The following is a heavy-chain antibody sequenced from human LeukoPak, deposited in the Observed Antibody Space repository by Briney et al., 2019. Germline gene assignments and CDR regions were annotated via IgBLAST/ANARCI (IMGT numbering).Heavy chain of an antibody. J-gene: IGHJ4*02. CDR1: GYTFTGYY. CDR3: ASGIAAADTGY. Sequence: GASVKVSCKASGYTFTGYYMHWVRQAPGQGLEWMGIINPSGGSTSYAQKFQGRVTMTRDTSTSTAYMELSSLRSEDTAVYYCASGIAAADTGYWGQGTLVTVSS. CDR2: INPSGGST. V-gene: IGHV1-46*01. D-gene: IGHD6-13*01.